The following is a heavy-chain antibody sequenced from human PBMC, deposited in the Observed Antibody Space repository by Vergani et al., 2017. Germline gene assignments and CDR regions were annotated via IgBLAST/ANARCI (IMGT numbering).Heavy chain of an antibody. D-gene: IGHD3-3*01. CDR3: ARERNAYYDFWSGYYTQYYFDY. Sequence: EVQLVESGGGVVRPGGSLRLSCAASGFTFDDYGMSWVRQAPGKGLEWVSGINWNGGSTGYADSVKGRFTISRGNAKNSLYLQMNSLRAEDTALYYCARERNAYYDFWSGYYTQYYFDYWGQGTLVTVSS. J-gene: IGHJ4*02. V-gene: IGHV3-20*04. CDR2: INWNGGST. CDR1: GFTFDDYG.